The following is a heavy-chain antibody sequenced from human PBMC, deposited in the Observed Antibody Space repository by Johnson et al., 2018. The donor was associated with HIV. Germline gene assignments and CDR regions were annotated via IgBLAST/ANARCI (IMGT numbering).Heavy chain of an antibody. V-gene: IGHV3-30*02. CDR3: ARDDLRDTGAFDI. D-gene: IGHD2-8*02. CDR2: IRFDGSDE. J-gene: IGHJ3*02. CDR1: GFTFSSYG. Sequence: QVQLVESGGGVVQPGGSLRLSCAASGFTFSSYGMHWVRQAPGKGLEWVAFIRFDGSDEYYSNSVKGRFTISRDNSKNTLYLQMNSLRAEDTAVYYCARDDLRDTGAFDIWGQGTMVTVSS.